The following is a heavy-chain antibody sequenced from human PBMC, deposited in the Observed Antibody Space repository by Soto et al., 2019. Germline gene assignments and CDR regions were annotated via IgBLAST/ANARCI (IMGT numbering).Heavy chain of an antibody. J-gene: IGHJ4*02. Sequence: GGSLRLSCAASGFIFNNYGMHWVRQAPGKGLEWVALISYDGSNKFYADSVKARFTISRDNSKNTLYLQMNSLRTEDTAIYYSARERAAGYYIGLGFWGQGTLVTVSS. D-gene: IGHD2-2*03. CDR1: GFIFNNYG. CDR3: ARERAAGYYIGLGF. CDR2: ISYDGSNK. V-gene: IGHV3-30*03.